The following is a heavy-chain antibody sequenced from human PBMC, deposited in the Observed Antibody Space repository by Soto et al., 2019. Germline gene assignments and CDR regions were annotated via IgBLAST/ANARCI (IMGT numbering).Heavy chain of an antibody. CDR2: IYLGGSI. Sequence: PSETLSLTCSVSGGSISSGYWTWIRHPPGKRLEWIGYIYLGGSINYNPSLKSRVTISVDTSKNQFSLKLSSVTAADTAVYYCARVATVTTWEDQWGQGTLVTVSS. CDR1: GGSISSGY. V-gene: IGHV4-59*01. J-gene: IGHJ4*02. D-gene: IGHD4-17*01. CDR3: ARVATVTTWEDQ.